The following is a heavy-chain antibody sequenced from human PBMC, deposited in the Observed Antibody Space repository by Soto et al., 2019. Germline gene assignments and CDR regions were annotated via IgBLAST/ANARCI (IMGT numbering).Heavy chain of an antibody. Sequence: ASVKVSWKASGYTFTSYAMHWVRQAPGQRLEWMGWINAGNGNTKYSQKFQGRVTITRDTSASTAYMELSSLRSEDTAVYYCARDPPHNWGSRRDAFDIWGQGTMVTVSS. D-gene: IGHD7-27*01. CDR3: ARDPPHNWGSRRDAFDI. J-gene: IGHJ3*02. CDR1: GYTFTSYA. CDR2: INAGNGNT. V-gene: IGHV1-3*01.